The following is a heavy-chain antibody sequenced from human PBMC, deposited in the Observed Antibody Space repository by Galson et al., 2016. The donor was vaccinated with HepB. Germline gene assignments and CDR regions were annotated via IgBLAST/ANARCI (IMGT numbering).Heavy chain of an antibody. CDR2: INPTGGST. V-gene: IGHV1-46*01. CDR3: ARGGGKTSTMDV. CDR1: GYTLTSYY. D-gene: IGHD3-16*01. Sequence: SVKASCKASGYTLTSYYMNWVRQAPGQGLEWMGMINPTGGSTTYAQKFQGRVTMTRDTSTSTVYMELSSLRTEDTAVYYCARGGGKTSTMDVWGQGTTVTVSS. J-gene: IGHJ6*02.